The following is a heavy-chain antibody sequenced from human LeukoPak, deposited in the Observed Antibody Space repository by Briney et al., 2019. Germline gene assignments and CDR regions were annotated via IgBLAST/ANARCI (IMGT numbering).Heavy chain of an antibody. CDR1: GFTLSSYA. D-gene: IGHD1-1*01. CDR3: AKETGKVVVPQFDY. CDR2: ISGSGGST. V-gene: IGHV3-23*01. Sequence: GGSLRLSCAASGFTLSSYAMIWVRQAPGKGLEWVSAISGSGGSTYYADSVKGRFTISRDNSKNTLYLQMNSLRAEDTAVYYCAKETGKVVVPQFDYWGEGTLVTVCS. J-gene: IGHJ4*02.